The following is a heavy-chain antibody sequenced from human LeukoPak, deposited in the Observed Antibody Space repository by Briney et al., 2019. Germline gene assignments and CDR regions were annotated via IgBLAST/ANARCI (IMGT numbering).Heavy chain of an antibody. CDR1: GGSISSGSYY. D-gene: IGHD2-15*01. CDR3: ARVGYCSGGSCEI. CDR2: IYTSGST. Sequence: SETLSLTCTVSGGSISSGSYYWRWIRQPAGKGLEWIGRIYTSGSTNYNPSLKSRVTISVDTSKNQFSLKLSSVTAADTAVYYCARVGYCSGGSCEIWGQGTLVTVSS. V-gene: IGHV4-61*02. J-gene: IGHJ4*02.